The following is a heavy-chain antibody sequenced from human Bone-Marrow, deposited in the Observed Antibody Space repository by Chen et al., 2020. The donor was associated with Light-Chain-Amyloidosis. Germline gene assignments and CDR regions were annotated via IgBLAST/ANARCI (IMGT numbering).Heavy chain of an antibody. D-gene: IGHD2-21*01. CDR3: ARGPSEVEWGVVKSAFAFDF. CDR2: IFRGDIT. V-gene: IGHV4-39*07. CDR1: GASIISSEYY. Sequence: QLQLQESGPGLVEPSQTLSLTCTVSGASIISSEYYWGWMRQAPGKGLEWIGSIFRGDITYYTSSLKSRVTLPVDTSNNHISLRLRSVTAGDTAIYYCARGPSEVEWGVVKSAFAFDFWGQGTMVTVSS. J-gene: IGHJ3*01.